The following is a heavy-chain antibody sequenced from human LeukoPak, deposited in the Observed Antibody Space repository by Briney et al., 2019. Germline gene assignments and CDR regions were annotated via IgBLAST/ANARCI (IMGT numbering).Heavy chain of an antibody. CDR3: AREYSSSWLNWFDP. J-gene: IGHJ5*02. CDR2: IYYSGST. V-gene: IGHV4-31*03. CDR1: GGSISSGGYY. Sequence: PSDTLSLTCTVSGGSISSGGYYWSWIRQHPGTGLEWIGYIYYSGSTYYNPSLKSRVTISVDTSKNQFSLKLSSVTAADTAVYYCAREYSSSWLNWFDPWGQGTLVTVSS. D-gene: IGHD6-13*01.